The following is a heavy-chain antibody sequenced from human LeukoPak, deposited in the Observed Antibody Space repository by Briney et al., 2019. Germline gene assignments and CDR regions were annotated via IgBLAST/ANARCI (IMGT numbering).Heavy chain of an antibody. J-gene: IGHJ2*01. CDR2: ISSSGNNT. CDR3: AREEHYRRYFAL. D-gene: IGHD3-16*02. CDR1: GFTFNSYA. V-gene: IGHV3-23*01. Sequence: GGSLRLSCAASGFTFNSYAMNWVRQAPGKGLEWVSTISSSGNNTYYTDSVKGRFTISRDNSKNTLYLQMSSLRAEDTAVYFCAREEHYRRYFALWGRGTLVTVSS.